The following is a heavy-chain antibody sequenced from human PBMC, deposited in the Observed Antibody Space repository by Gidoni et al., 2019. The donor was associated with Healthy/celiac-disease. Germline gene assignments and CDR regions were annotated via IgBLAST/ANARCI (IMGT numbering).Heavy chain of an antibody. Sequence: QVQLQQWGAGLLKPSETLSLTCAVYGGSFSGYYWSWIRQPPGKGLEWIGEINHSGSTNYNPSLKSRVTISVDTSKNQFSLKLSSVTAADTAVYYCARGYGGVAGSSTWGQGTLVTVSS. D-gene: IGHD6-19*01. CDR3: ARGYGGVAGSST. CDR1: GGSFSGYY. J-gene: IGHJ5*02. CDR2: INHSGST. V-gene: IGHV4-34*01.